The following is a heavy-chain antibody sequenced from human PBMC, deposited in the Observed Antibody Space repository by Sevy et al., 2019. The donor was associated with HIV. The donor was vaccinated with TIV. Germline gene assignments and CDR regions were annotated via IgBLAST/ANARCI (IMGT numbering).Heavy chain of an antibody. V-gene: IGHV3-9*01. CDR1: GFTFDDYA. CDR2: ISWNSGSI. CDR3: AKGLPDYDILTGYPGAFDY. Sequence: GGSLRLSCAASGFTFDDYAMHWVRQAPGKGLEWVSGISWNSGSIGYADSVKGRFTISRDNAKNSLYLQMNSLRAEDTALYYCAKGLPDYDILTGYPGAFDYWGQGTLVTVSS. J-gene: IGHJ4*02. D-gene: IGHD3-9*01.